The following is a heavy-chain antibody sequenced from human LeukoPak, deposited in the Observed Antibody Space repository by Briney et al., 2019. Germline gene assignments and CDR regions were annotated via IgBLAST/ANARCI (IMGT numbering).Heavy chain of an antibody. V-gene: IGHV4-39*01. D-gene: IGHD3-10*01. CDR1: GGSISSSSYY. CDR2: IYYSGST. J-gene: IGHJ4*02. CDR3: ARTPSGDYYTTFDY. Sequence: SETLSLTCTVSGGSISSSSYYWGWIRQPPGKGLEWLGSIYYSGSTYYNPSLKSRVTISVDTSKKQFSLKLSSVTAADTAVYFCARTPSGDYYTTFDYWGQGTLVTVSS.